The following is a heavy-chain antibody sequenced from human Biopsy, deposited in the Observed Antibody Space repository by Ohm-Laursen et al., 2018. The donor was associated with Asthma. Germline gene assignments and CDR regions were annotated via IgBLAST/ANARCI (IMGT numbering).Heavy chain of an antibody. CDR1: GGSMTATSHY. J-gene: IGHJ6*02. D-gene: IGHD3-3*01. CDR2: ISYGGKT. CDR3: ARRITIFGVVQKDHGMDA. Sequence: GTLSLTCSVSGGSMTATSHYWDWIRQAPGKGLEWIGYISYGGKTSYNPSLKNRVTISRDTSKNQFSLRLTSVTAADTAVYFSARRITIFGVVQKDHGMDAWGQGTTVIVSS. V-gene: IGHV4-39*01.